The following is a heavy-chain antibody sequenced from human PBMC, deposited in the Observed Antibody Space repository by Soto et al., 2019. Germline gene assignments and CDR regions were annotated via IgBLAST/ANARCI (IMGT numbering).Heavy chain of an antibody. D-gene: IGHD3-22*01. V-gene: IGHV3-9*01. J-gene: IGHJ6*02. Sequence: EVQLVESGGGLVQPGRSLRLSCAASGFTCDDYAMHWVRQVPGKGLQWVSGLSWNGVTIGYAASVKGRFTISRDNAKNSLYLQMNGVRPDDTALYYCAASRAYDSSDYSCFHYGMDVWGLGTTVTVS. CDR2: LSWNGVTI. CDR3: AASRAYDSSDYSCFHYGMDV. CDR1: GFTCDDYA.